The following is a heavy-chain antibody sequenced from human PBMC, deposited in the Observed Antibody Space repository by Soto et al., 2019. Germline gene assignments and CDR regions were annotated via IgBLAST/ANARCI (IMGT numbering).Heavy chain of an antibody. CDR2: IIPILGTT. CDR1: GGSVTTYS. V-gene: IGHV1-69*13. D-gene: IGHD3-22*01. J-gene: IGHJ5*02. CDR3: AREFIEYSSQTSWFDP. Sequence: SVKVSCKASGGSVTTYSISWVLQAPGQGLEWMGGIIPILGTTNYAQKFRGRVTISADESTSIVYMELSSLRSEDTAVYYCAREFIEYSSQTSWFDPWGQGTLVTVS.